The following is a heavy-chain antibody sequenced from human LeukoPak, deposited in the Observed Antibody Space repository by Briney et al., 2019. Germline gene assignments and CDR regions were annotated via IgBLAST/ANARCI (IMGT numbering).Heavy chain of an antibody. CDR2: INHSGST. CDR1: GGSFSGYY. Sequence: TSSETLSLTCAVYGGSFSGYYWSWIRQPPGKGLEWIGEINHSGSTNYNPSLKSRVTISVDTSKNQFSLKLSSVTAADTAVYYCARGGQLWLPPPRGASRGYFDYWGQGTLVTVSS. CDR3: ARGGQLWLPPPRGASRGYFDY. J-gene: IGHJ4*02. V-gene: IGHV4-34*01. D-gene: IGHD5-18*01.